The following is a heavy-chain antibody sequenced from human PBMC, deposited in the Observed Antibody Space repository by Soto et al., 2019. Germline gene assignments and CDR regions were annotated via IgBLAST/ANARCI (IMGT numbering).Heavy chain of an antibody. CDR2: IYYSGST. D-gene: IGHD3-22*01. CDR3: VRDLPFYYDSSGYRGRDAFDI. CDR1: GGSISSYY. V-gene: IGHV4-59*01. J-gene: IGHJ3*02. Sequence: SETLSLTCTVSGGSISSYYWSWIRQPPGKGLEWIGYIYYSGSTNYNPSLKSRVTISVDTSKNQFSLKLSSVTAADTAVYYCVRDLPFYYDSSGYRGRDAFDIWGQGTMVTVS.